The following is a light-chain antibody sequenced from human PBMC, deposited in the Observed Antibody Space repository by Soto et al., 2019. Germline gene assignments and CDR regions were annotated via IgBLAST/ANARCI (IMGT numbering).Light chain of an antibody. Sequence: EIVLTQSPATVSLSPGERATLSCWASQSLSSYLAWYQQKPGQAPRILIYDASNRANGIPARFTGSGSGTDFTLTISSLEPEDFAVYFCQQRAGWPPTFGGGTKVDIK. V-gene: IGKV3-11*01. CDR1: QSLSSY. CDR2: DAS. CDR3: QQRAGWPPT. J-gene: IGKJ4*01.